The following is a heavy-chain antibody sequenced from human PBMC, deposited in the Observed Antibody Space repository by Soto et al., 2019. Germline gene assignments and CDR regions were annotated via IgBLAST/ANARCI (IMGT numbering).Heavy chain of an antibody. CDR3: AKERATTTAFDY. V-gene: IGHV3-23*01. J-gene: IGHJ4*02. D-gene: IGHD4-17*01. Sequence: EVQLLVSGGGLVQAGGSLRLSCAASGFTFSRDGMSWVRQAPGKGLEWVSLITDNGGSTYYADSVKGRFTISRDNTKNTLFLQMNSLRAEDTAVYYCAKERATTTAFDYWGQGALVTVSS. CDR1: GFTFSRDG. CDR2: ITDNGGST.